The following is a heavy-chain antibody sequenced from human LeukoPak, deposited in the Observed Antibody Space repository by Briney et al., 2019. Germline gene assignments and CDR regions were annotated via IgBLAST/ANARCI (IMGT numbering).Heavy chain of an antibody. Sequence: KPSETLSLTCSVSGDSISRSDSYWDWIRQPPGKGLEWIGTLYYSGRTYYSPSLKRRVTMSVDTSKNQFSLNLRIVTAADTAVYYCARRRYYDGSGYLEWGRGTLLSVSS. CDR1: GDSISRSDSY. CDR2: LYYSGRT. V-gene: IGHV4-39*01. CDR3: ARRRYYDGSGYLE. D-gene: IGHD3-22*01. J-gene: IGHJ1*01.